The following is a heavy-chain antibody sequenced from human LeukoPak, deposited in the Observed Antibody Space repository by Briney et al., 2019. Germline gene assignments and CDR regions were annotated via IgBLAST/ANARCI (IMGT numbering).Heavy chain of an antibody. D-gene: IGHD4-17*01. J-gene: IGHJ3*02. Sequence: SETLSLTCAVYGGSFSGYYWSWIRQPPGKGLEWIGEINHSGSTNYNPSLKSRVTISVDTSKNQFSLKLSSVTAADTAVYYCAKSRSLTVTKGSNTEAFDIWGQGTMVTVSS. CDR2: INHSGST. CDR3: AKSRSLTVTKGSNTEAFDI. CDR1: GGSFSGYY. V-gene: IGHV4-34*01.